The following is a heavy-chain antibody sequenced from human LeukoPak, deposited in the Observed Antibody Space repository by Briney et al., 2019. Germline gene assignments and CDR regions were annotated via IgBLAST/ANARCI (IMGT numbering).Heavy chain of an antibody. CDR3: AKWGDYDVLTGYYVSDY. Sequence: GASLTLSCAASGFPFSNYAVSWVRQAPGKGLEWVSAITSGGSGIYYADSMKSRFTISRDNSKNTLYLQINSLRAEDTAVYYCAKWGDYDVLTGYYVSDYWGQGTLVTVSS. V-gene: IGHV3-23*01. D-gene: IGHD3-9*01. CDR2: ITSGGSGI. CDR1: GFPFSNYA. J-gene: IGHJ4*02.